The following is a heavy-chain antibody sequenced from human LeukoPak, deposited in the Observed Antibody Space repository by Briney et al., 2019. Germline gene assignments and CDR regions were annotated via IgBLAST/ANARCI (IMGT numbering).Heavy chain of an antibody. V-gene: IGHV3-7*01. CDR3: ARDAFGPYYDFWSGYPLDY. D-gene: IGHD3-3*01. J-gene: IGHJ4*02. Sequence: GGSLRLSCAASGFTFSSYWMSWVRQAPGKGLEWVANIKQDGSEKYYVDSVKGRFTISRDNAKNSLYLQMNSLRAEDTAVYYCARDAFGPYYDFWSGYPLDYWGQGTLVTVSS. CDR1: GFTFSSYW. CDR2: IKQDGSEK.